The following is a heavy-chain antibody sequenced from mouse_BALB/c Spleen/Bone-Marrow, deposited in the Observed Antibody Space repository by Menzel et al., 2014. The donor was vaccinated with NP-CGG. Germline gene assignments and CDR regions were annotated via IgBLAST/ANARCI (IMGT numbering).Heavy chain of an antibody. CDR3: ARGHTYGSSYWYFDV. CDR1: GFTFSSYA. J-gene: IGHJ1*01. V-gene: IGHV5-6-5*01. D-gene: IGHD1-1*01. CDR2: ISRGGST. Sequence: EVQRVESGGGLVEPGGSLKLSCAASGFTFSSYAMSWVRQTPEKRLEWVASISRGGSTYYPDSVKGRFTISRDNARNILYLQMSSLRSEDTAMYYCARGHTYGSSYWYFDVWGAGTTVTVSS.